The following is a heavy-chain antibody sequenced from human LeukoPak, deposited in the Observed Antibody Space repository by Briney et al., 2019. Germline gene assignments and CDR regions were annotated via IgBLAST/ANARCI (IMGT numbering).Heavy chain of an antibody. CDR2: IYSGGST. V-gene: IGHV3-53*01. D-gene: IGHD6-19*01. CDR3: AREHGYSSGWYVV. CDR1: GGTFSSYA. J-gene: IGHJ4*02. Sequence: SCKASGGTFSSYAISWVRQAPGKGLEWVSVIYSGGSTYYADSVKGRFTISRDNSKNTLYLQMNSLRAEDTAVYYCAREHGYSSGWYVVWGQGTLVTVSS.